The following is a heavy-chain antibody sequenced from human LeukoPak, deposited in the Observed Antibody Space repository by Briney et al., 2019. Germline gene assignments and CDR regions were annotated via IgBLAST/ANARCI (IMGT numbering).Heavy chain of an antibody. V-gene: IGHV3-64D*06. D-gene: IGHD4-17*01. CDR3: VKYGDYYRTLDYFDY. CDR2: ISSNGGST. Sequence: GGSLRLSCSASGFTFSSYAMHWVRQAPGKGLEYVSAISSNGGSTYYADSVKGRFTISRDNSKNTLYLQMSSLRAEDTAVYYCVKYGDYYRTLDYFDYWGQGTLVTVSS. CDR1: GFTFSSYA. J-gene: IGHJ4*02.